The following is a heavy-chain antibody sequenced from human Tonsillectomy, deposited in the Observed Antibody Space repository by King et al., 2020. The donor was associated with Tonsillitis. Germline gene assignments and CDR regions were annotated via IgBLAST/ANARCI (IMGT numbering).Heavy chain of an antibody. CDR3: ARGPEEAQQLVGACFDP. CDR1: GGSFSGYY. J-gene: IGHJ5*02. V-gene: IGHV4-34*01. Sequence: VQLQQWGAGLLKPSETLSLTCAVYGGSFSGYYWSWIRQPPGKGLEWIGEINHRGSTNYNPSLKSRVTISEDPSKNQFSLNLTSVTAADTAVYYCARGPEEAQQLVGACFDPWGQGTLVTVSS. CDR2: INHRGST. D-gene: IGHD6-13*01.